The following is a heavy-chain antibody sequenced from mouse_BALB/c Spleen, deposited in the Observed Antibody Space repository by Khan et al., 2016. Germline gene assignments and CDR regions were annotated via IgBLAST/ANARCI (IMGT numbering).Heavy chain of an antibody. Sequence: EVALVVSGGGLVKPGGSLKLSCAASGFTFSSYAMSWVRQTPEKRLEWVASISSGGNTFYPDSLKGRFTISRDNARHILYLQMSSLRSEATAMYYCTRGVTTVVDYFDYWGQGTTLTVSS. D-gene: IGHD1-1*01. CDR2: ISSGGNT. V-gene: IGHV5-6-5*01. CDR3: TRGVTTVVDYFDY. CDR1: GFTFSSYA. J-gene: IGHJ2*01.